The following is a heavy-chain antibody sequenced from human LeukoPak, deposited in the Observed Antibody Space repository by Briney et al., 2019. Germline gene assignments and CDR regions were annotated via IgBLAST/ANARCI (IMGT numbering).Heavy chain of an antibody. J-gene: IGHJ4*02. CDR2: ISAYNGNT. CDR1: GYSFTSYG. V-gene: IGHV1-18*01. CDR3: ARDLWVGATTGDLALN. D-gene: IGHD1-26*01. Sequence: ASVKVSCKASGYSFTSYGINWVRQAPGQGLEWMGWISAYNGNTNYAQKLQGRVTMTTDTSTSTAYMELRSLRSDDTAVYYCARDLWVGATTGDLALNWGQGTLVTVSS.